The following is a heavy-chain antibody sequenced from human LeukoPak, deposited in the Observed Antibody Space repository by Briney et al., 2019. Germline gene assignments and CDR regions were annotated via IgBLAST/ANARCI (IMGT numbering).Heavy chain of an antibody. D-gene: IGHD3-10*01. J-gene: IGHJ4*02. Sequence: SETLSLTCTVSGGSISSSSYYWGWIRQPPGKGLEWIGSIYYSGSTYYNPSLKSRATISVDTSKNQFSLELSSVTAADTAVYYCARHVVGSGSYYDYWGQGTLVTVSS. CDR3: ARHVVGSGSYYDY. CDR2: IYYSGST. CDR1: GGSISSSSYY. V-gene: IGHV4-39*01.